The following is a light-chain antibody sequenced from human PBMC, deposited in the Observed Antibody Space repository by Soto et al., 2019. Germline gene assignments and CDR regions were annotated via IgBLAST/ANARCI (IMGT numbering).Light chain of an antibody. CDR2: ADT. CDR1: NSNIGAGYP. CDR3: QSYDSNLIGLI. Sequence: QSVLTQPPSVTGAPGQRVTISCTGSNSNIGAGYPVHWYQQFPGAAPKLLIYADTHRPSGVPDRFSGSKSSTSASLAITGLQAEDEADFYCQSYDSNLIGLIFGGGTKLTVL. J-gene: IGLJ2*01. V-gene: IGLV1-40*01.